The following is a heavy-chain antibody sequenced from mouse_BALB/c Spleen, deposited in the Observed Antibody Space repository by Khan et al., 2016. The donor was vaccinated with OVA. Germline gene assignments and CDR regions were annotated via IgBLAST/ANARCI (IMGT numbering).Heavy chain of an antibody. CDR2: ISYSGNT. Sequence: EVQLQESGPGLVKPSQSLSLTCTVTGYSITSDYAWNWIRQFPGNQLEWMGYISYSGNTKYNPSLKSRISVTRDTSKNQIFLQLNSVAAEDTATYYCARVYGGDFDYWGQGTTLTVSS. D-gene: IGHD2-10*02. J-gene: IGHJ2*01. CDR1: GYSITSDYA. CDR3: ARVYGGDFDY. V-gene: IGHV3-2*02.